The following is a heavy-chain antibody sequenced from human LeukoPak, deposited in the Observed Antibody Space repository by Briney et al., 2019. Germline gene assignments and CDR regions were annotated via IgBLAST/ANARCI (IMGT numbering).Heavy chain of an antibody. Sequence: SVKVSCKASGGTFSSYAISWVRQAPGQGLEWMGRIIPIFGAANYAQKFQGRVTITTDESTSTAYMELSSLRSEDTAVYYCARDPTGFLGTWFDPWGQGTLVTVSS. CDR2: IIPIFGAA. J-gene: IGHJ5*02. CDR3: ARDPTGFLGTWFDP. D-gene: IGHD1-14*01. CDR1: GGTFSSYA. V-gene: IGHV1-69*05.